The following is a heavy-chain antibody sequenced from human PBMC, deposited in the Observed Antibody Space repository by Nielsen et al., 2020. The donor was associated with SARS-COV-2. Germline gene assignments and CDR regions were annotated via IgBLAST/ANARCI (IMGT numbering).Heavy chain of an antibody. J-gene: IGHJ4*02. D-gene: IGHD3-9*01. CDR2: INPDGSKT. Sequence: GESLKISCAASGFTFRDHWMHWVRQAPGEGLVWVPRINPDGSKTACADSVKGRFTISRDNAANTLYLQINSLTADDTAIYYCTKDFDMPWGYWGQGALVTVSS. CDR1: GFTFRDHW. CDR3: TKDFDMPWGY. V-gene: IGHV3-74*01.